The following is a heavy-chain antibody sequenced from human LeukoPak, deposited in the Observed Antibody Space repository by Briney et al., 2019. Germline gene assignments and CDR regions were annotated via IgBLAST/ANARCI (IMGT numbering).Heavy chain of an antibody. J-gene: IGHJ4*02. Sequence: SETLSLTCNVSGAAISSYYWSWIRQPPGKGLEWIGHINYSGSTSYNPSLKSRVTISADTSKNQFSLQLNSVTPEDTAVYYCARGQAGSGRIFDYWGQGILVTVSS. CDR3: ARGQAGSGRIFDY. CDR2: INYSGST. CDR1: GAAISSYY. D-gene: IGHD2-15*01. V-gene: IGHV4-59*12.